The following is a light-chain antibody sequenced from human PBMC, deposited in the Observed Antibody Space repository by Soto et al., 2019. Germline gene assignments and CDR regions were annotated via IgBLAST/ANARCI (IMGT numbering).Light chain of an antibody. J-gene: IGKJ4*01. CDR1: QSISSY. V-gene: IGKV1-39*01. Sequence: DIQMTQSPSSLSASVGDRVTITCRASQSISSYLSWYQQKPGKAPKLLIYAASSLQSGVPPRFSGSGSGTDFTLTISSLQHEDFATYYCQQSYSTPLTFGGGTKVDIK. CDR2: AAS. CDR3: QQSYSTPLT.